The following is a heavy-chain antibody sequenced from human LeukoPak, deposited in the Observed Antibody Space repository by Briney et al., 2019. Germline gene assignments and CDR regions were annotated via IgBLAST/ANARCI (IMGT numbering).Heavy chain of an antibody. CDR3: ARGYCSSTSCVAFDT. Sequence: PSETLSLTCTVSGGSISSHYWSRIRQPPGKGLEWIGYIYYSGSTNYNPSLKSRVTISVDTSKNQFSLKLSSVTAADTAVYYCARGYCSSTSCVAFDTWGQGTLVTVSS. V-gene: IGHV4-59*11. CDR2: IYYSGST. CDR1: GGSISSHY. J-gene: IGHJ5*02. D-gene: IGHD2-2*01.